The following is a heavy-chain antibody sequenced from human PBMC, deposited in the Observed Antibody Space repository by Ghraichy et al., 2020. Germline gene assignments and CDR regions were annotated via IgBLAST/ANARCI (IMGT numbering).Heavy chain of an antibody. D-gene: IGHD3-22*01. CDR1: GASISSNY. J-gene: IGHJ2*01. Sequence: SETLSLTCTVSGASISSNYWSWIRQPPGKGLEWIGYIYNSGSTNYNPSLKSRVTISVDTSKNQFSLKLSSVTSADTAVDYCASLYDISGYFYWYFDLWGRGTLVTVSS. CDR3: ASLYDISGYFYWYFDL. CDR2: IYNSGST. V-gene: IGHV4-59*08.